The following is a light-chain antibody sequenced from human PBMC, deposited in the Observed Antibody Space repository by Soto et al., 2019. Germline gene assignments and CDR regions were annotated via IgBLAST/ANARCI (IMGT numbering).Light chain of an antibody. CDR1: QSISSW. CDR3: QQSNSSPWT. Sequence: DIQMTQSPSTLSASVGDRVTITCRASQSISSWLAWYQQKPGKAPKVLIYKASTLESGVPSRFSGSGSGTEYTLTINSLQPDDFARYYCQQSNSSPWTFGQGTKVEIK. V-gene: IGKV1-5*03. CDR2: KAS. J-gene: IGKJ1*01.